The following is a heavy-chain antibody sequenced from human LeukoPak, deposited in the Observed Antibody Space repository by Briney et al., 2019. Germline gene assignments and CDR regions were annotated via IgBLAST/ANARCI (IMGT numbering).Heavy chain of an antibody. J-gene: IGHJ4*02. D-gene: IGHD3-22*01. CDR1: GYTFTSYY. Sequence: ASAKVSCKASGYTFTSYYMHWVRQAPGQGLEWMGIINPSGGSTSYAQKFQGRVTMTRDMSTSTVYMELSSLRSEDTAVYYCARGEYYYDSSGYYFDYWGQGTLVTVSS. V-gene: IGHV1-46*01. CDR2: INPSGGST. CDR3: ARGEYYYDSSGYYFDY.